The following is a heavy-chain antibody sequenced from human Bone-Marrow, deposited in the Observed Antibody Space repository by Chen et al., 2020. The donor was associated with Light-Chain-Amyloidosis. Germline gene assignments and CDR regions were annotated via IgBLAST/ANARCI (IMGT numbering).Heavy chain of an antibody. J-gene: IGHJ4*02. CDR2: IYPDASDA. D-gene: IGHD5-12*01. CDR1: GYTFPNYW. Sequence: EVQLAQSGPEVKKPGESLKIPCKGTGYTFPNYWIGWVRQMPGKGMEWMGVIYPDASDARYSPSFGGQVTISADKSITTAYLQWGSLKASDTAMYYCARRRDGYNFDYWGQGTLVTVSS. V-gene: IGHV5-51*01. CDR3: ARRRDGYNFDY.